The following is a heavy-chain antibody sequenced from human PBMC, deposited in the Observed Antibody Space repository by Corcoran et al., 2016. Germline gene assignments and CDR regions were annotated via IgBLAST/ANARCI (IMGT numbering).Heavy chain of an antibody. CDR2: IYYSGST. CDR1: GGPISSYY. V-gene: IGHV4-59*01. J-gene: IGHJ6*02. Sequence: QVQLQESGPGLVKPSETLSLTCTVSGGPISSYYWRWIRQPPGKGLEWIGYIYYSGSTNYNPSLKSRVTISVDTSKNQFSLKLSSVTAADTAVYYCARDRLVSAHYGIDVWGQGTTFTVSS. D-gene: IGHD3-10*01. CDR3: ARDRLVSAHYGIDV.